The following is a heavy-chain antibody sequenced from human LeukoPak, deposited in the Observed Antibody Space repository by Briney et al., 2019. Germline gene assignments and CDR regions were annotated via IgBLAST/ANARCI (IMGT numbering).Heavy chain of an antibody. CDR3: ATGSDFYYDS. J-gene: IGHJ5*01. V-gene: IGHV3-30-3*01. CDR1: GFTFTRNC. Sequence: GRPLRLSCTASGFTFTRNCMHWVRQAPGKGLEWVAAIPHDGSSALYADSVKGRFIISRDNSKNTQYLQMNSLRIEDSAVYYCATGSDFYYDSWGQGILVTVSS. CDR2: IPHDGSSA. D-gene: IGHD1-26*01.